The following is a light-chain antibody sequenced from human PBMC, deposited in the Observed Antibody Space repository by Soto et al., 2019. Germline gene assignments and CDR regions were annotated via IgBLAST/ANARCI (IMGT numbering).Light chain of an antibody. J-gene: IGKJ1*01. CDR2: GAS. CDR3: QPYGSSRT. Sequence: EIVLTQSPGTLSLSPGERATLSCRASQSVSSSYLAWYQQKPGQAPRLLIYGASSRATGIPDRFSGSGSGTDFTLTISRLEPEDFAEYYCQPYGSSRTFGQGTKVEIK. V-gene: IGKV3-20*01. CDR1: QSVSSSY.